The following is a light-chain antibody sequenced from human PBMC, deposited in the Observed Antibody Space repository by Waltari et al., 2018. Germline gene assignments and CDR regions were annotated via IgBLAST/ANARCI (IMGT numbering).Light chain of an antibody. J-gene: IGKJ4*01. CDR2: DAF. CDR3: LQYHYWPLT. V-gene: IGKV3-15*01. CDR1: QNVGTK. Sequence: IEMTQSPATLSVSPGERATLSCRASQNVGTKLAWYQQKPGLAPRLLIYDAFTRDTGIPARFSGSGSGTEFTLTISSLQSEDLALYHCLQYHYWPLTFGGGTKVEIK.